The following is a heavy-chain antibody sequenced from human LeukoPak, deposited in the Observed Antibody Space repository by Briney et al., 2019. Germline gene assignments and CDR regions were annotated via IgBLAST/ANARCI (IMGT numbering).Heavy chain of an antibody. Sequence: GGSLRLSCAASGFTFSRFPMHWVRHAPGRWREWVEAISNDGSTTYDADSVKGRLTIPRDKSKNTLYLQMKSLRPEDTALYYCATGFTWSLESWGQGAMVAVSS. CDR2: ISNDGSTT. CDR3: ATGFTWSLES. V-gene: IGHV3-30*04. D-gene: IGHD2-8*02. CDR1: GFTFSRFP. J-gene: IGHJ4*02.